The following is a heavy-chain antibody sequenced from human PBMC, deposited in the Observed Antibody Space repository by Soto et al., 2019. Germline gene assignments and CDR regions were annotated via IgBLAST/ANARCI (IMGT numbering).Heavy chain of an antibody. Sequence: SVKVSCKASGVTFSSYAISWVRQAPGQGLEWMGGIIPIFGTANYAQKFQGRVTITADESTSTAYMELSSLRSEDTAVYYCARHRNNYYDSSGYYIPFDYWGQGTLVTVSS. CDR3: ARHRNNYYDSSGYYIPFDY. J-gene: IGHJ4*02. CDR1: GVTFSSYA. CDR2: IIPIFGTA. D-gene: IGHD3-22*01. V-gene: IGHV1-69*13.